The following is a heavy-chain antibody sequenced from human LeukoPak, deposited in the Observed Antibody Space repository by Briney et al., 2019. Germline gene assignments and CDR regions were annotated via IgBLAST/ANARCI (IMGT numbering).Heavy chain of an antibody. CDR1: GGPISRDSYY. Sequence: SETLTLSCAVSGGPISRDSYYWSWIRQPPGKGLEWIGYIYYSGSTYYNPSLKSRFTMSVDTSKNQFSLKLSSVTAADTAAYYCTRELTYADYWGQGTLVTVSS. CDR2: IYYSGST. J-gene: IGHJ4*02. V-gene: IGHV4-30-4*01. CDR3: TRELTYADY. D-gene: IGHD4/OR15-4a*01.